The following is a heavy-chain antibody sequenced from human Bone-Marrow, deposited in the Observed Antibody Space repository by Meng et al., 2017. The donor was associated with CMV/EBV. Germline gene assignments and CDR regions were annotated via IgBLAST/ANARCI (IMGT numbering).Heavy chain of an antibody. J-gene: IGHJ5*02. CDR2: INHSGST. CDR3: ARGNQWFDP. V-gene: IGHV4-34*01. CDR1: GGSFSGYY. D-gene: IGHD1-14*01. Sequence: SETLSLTCAVYGGSFSGYYWSWIRQPPGKGLEWIGEINHSGSTNYNPSLKSRVTISVDTSKNQFSLKLSSVTAPDTAVYYCARGNQWFDPWGQGTLVTVSS.